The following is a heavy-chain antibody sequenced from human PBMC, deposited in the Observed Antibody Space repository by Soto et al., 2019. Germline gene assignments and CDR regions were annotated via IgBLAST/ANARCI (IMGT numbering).Heavy chain of an antibody. V-gene: IGHV1-69*01. CDR3: ARDRYCSGGSCYSFDY. CDR2: IIPIFGTA. J-gene: IGHJ4*02. D-gene: IGHD2-15*01. CDR1: GGTFSSYA. Sequence: QVQLVQSGAEVKKPGSSVKVSCKASGGTFSSYAISWVRQAPGQGLEWMGGIIPIFGTANYAQKFQGRVTITADESTSTAYMELSSLRPEDTAVYYCARDRYCSGGSCYSFDYWGQGTLVTVSS.